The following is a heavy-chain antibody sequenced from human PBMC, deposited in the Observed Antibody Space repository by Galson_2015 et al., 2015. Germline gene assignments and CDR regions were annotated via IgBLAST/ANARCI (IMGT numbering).Heavy chain of an antibody. CDR2: IWYDGSNK. CDR1: GFTFSSYG. V-gene: IGHV3-33*01. J-gene: IGHJ2*01. CDR3: ARGHVVAASGYFDH. D-gene: IGHD2-15*01. Sequence: SLRLSCAASGFTFSSYGMHWVRQAPGKGLEWVAVIWYDGSNKYYVDSVKGRFTVSRDNSKNTLYLQMNSLRAEDTAVYYCARGHVVAASGYFDHWGRGTLVTVSS.